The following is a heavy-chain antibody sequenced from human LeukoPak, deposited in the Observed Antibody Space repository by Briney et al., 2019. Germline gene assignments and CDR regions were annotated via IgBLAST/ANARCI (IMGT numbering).Heavy chain of an antibody. CDR2: ISGSGGST. V-gene: IGHV3-23*01. CDR3: ALGGAMVTHPFDY. J-gene: IGHJ4*02. D-gene: IGHD5-18*01. CDR1: GFTFSSYA. Sequence: PGGSLRLSCAASGFTFSSYAMSWVRQAPGKGLEWVSAISGSGGSTYYADSVKGRFTISRDNSKNTLYLQMNSLRAEDTAVYYCALGGAMVTHPFDYWGQGTLVTVSS.